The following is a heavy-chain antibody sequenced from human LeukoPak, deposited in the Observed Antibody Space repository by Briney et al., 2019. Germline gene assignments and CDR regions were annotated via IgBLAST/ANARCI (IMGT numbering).Heavy chain of an antibody. CDR3: ARDRSSSSWYSY. D-gene: IGHD6-13*01. V-gene: IGHV1-2*02. CDR1: GCTFTGYY. J-gene: IGHJ4*02. Sequence: GASVKVSCKASGCTFTGYYMHWVRQAPGQGLEWRGWINSNSGGTNYAQKFQGRVTMTRDTSISTAYMELSRLRSDDTAVYYCARDRSSSSWYSYWGQGTLVTVSS. CDR2: INSNSGGT.